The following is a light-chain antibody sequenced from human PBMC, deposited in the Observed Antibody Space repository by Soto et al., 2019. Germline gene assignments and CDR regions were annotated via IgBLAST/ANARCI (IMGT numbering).Light chain of an antibody. J-gene: IGKJ1*01. CDR2: DAS. V-gene: IGKV3D-20*02. CDR1: QSVSGSY. CDR3: QQRSDWPPT. Sequence: EIVMTQSPGTLSLSPGEVATLSCRASQSVSGSYLAWYQQKPGQAPRLVIYDASSRATGIPDRFSGSGSGTDFTLTISRLEAEDFAVYYCQQRSDWPPTFGQGTKVDIK.